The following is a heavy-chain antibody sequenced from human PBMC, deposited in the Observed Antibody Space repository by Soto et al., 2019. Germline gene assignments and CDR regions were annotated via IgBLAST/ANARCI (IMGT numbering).Heavy chain of an antibody. J-gene: IGHJ6*02. Sequence: QVQLVESGGGVVQPGRSLRLSCAASGFTFSSYGMHWVRQAPGKGLEWVAVISYDGSNKYYADSVKGRFTISRDNSKNXXYLQMNSLRAEDTAVYYCAKDRASTVSSYYYGMDVWGQGTTVTVSS. CDR3: AKDRASTVSSYYYGMDV. CDR1: GFTFSSYG. CDR2: ISYDGSNK. V-gene: IGHV3-30*18. D-gene: IGHD4-17*01.